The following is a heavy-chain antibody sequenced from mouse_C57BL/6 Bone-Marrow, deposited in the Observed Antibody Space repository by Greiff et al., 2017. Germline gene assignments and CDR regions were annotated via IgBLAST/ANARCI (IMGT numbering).Heavy chain of an antibody. J-gene: IGHJ2*01. D-gene: IGHD1-1*01. CDR1: GYSITSGYY. Sequence: EVHLVESGPGLVKPSQSLSLTCSVTGYSITSGYYWNWIRQFPGNKLEWMGYISYDGSNNYNPSLKNRISITRDTSKNQFFLKLNSVTTEDTATYYCARVYYGSSLWGQGTTLTVSS. CDR2: ISYDGSN. CDR3: ARVYYGSSL. V-gene: IGHV3-6*01.